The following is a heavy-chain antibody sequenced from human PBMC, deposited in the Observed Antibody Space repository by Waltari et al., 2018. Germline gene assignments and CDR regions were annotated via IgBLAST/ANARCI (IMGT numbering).Heavy chain of an antibody. J-gene: IGHJ2*01. Sequence: VQLPESGPGLVKPSETLSLPCPVSGYSISRGYYCGWIRQPPVKGLEWIGSIYHSGSTSHNPSVRGRVTRSVDTSKNHFSLKLSSVTSAETDVYYWERVPAKKVNWYFDIWGRGTLVTVSS. CDR2: IYHSGST. CDR3: ERVPAKKVNWYFDI. D-gene: IGHD2-2*01. CDR1: GYSISRGYY. V-gene: IGHV4-38-2*02.